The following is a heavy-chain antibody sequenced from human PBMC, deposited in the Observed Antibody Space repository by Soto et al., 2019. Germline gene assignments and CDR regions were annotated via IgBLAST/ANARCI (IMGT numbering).Heavy chain of an antibody. D-gene: IGHD5-12*01. V-gene: IGHV3-33*01. Sequence: QVQLVESGGAVVQPGTSLRLSCTASGFTFSSYLMHWVRQAPGKGLEWVAIIWYDGSHKFYVDSVKGRFAVSRDNSKNTVYLQMNSLTGEDTAVYYCARPRYSGDDPDALEIWGRGTLVTISS. CDR3: ARPRYSGDDPDALEI. J-gene: IGHJ3*02. CDR2: IWYDGSHK. CDR1: GFTFSSYL.